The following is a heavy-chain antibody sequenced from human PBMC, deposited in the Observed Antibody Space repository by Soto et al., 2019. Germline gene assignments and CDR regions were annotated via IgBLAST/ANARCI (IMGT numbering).Heavy chain of an antibody. J-gene: IGHJ4*02. CDR3: ARDSGSYYPAVSDY. D-gene: IGHD1-26*01. V-gene: IGHV1-18*01. CDR1: GYTFTSYG. CDR2: ISAYNGNT. Sequence: ASVKVSCKASGYTFTSYGISWVRQAPGQGLEWMGWISAYNGNTNYAQKLQGRVTMTTDTSTSTAYMELRSLRSDDTAVYYCARDSGSYYPAVSDYWGQGTLVTVSS.